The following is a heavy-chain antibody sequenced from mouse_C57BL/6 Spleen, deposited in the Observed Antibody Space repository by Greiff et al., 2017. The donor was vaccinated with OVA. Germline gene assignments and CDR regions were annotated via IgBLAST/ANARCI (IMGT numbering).Heavy chain of an antibody. D-gene: IGHD1-1*01. CDR1: GYAFTNYL. CDR3: ARDDYYCSSYIYYYAMDY. V-gene: IGHV1-54*01. Sequence: VQLQQSGAELVRPGTSVKVSCKASGYAFTNYLIEWVKQRPGQGLEWIGVINPGSGGTNYNEQFKGKATLTSDTSSSTAYMQLSSLTSEDSAVYFCARDDYYCSSYIYYYAMDYWGQGTSVTVSS. CDR2: INPGSGGT. J-gene: IGHJ4*01.